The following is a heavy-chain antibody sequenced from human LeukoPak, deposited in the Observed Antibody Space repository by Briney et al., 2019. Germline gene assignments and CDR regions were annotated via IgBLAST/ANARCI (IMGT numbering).Heavy chain of an antibody. D-gene: IGHD1-26*01. CDR1: GFTFSSYA. V-gene: IGHV3-23*01. Sequence: GGSLRLSCAASGFTFSSYAMSWVRQAPGKGLEWVSAISGSGGSTYYADSVKGRFTISRDNSKNMLYLQMNSLRAEDTAVYYCARGVHSGSYGYWGQGTLVTVSS. CDR2: ISGSGGST. J-gene: IGHJ4*02. CDR3: ARGVHSGSYGY.